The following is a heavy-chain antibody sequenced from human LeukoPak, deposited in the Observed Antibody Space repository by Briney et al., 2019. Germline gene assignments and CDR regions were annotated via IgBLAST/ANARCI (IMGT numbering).Heavy chain of an antibody. CDR1: GFTFSNYV. CDR2: ITGSGGST. J-gene: IGHJ4*02. CDR3: AKWGDYDVLTGYYDPDY. V-gene: IGHV3-23*01. Sequence: PGASLRLSCAASGFTFSNYVMSWVRQAPGKGLEWVSAITGSGGSTYYADSVKGRFTISRDNSKNTLYLQMNSLRAEDTAVYYCAKWGDYDVLTGYYDPDYWGQGTLVTVSS. D-gene: IGHD3-9*01.